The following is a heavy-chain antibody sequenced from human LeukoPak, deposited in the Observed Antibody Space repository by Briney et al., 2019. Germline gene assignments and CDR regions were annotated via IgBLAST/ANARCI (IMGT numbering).Heavy chain of an antibody. V-gene: IGHV1-2*02. CDR3: ARDWGYCSGGNCQIHWFDP. D-gene: IGHD2-15*01. CDR2: INPNSGDT. Sequence: GASVKVSCKASGYTFTDYYFHWVRQAPGQGLEWMGWINPNSGDTNYAQKFQDRVTMTRDTSISTAYMELRRLRSDDTALCYCARDWGYCSGGNCQIHWFDPWGQGTLVTVSS. J-gene: IGHJ5*02. CDR1: GYTFTDYY.